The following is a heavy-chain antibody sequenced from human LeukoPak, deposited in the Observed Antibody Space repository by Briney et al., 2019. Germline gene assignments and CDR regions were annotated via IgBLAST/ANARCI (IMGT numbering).Heavy chain of an antibody. CDR3: AAWNVDTAMDPGDY. CDR2: IVVGSGNT. D-gene: IGHD5-18*01. Sequence: PGTSVKVSCKASGFTFTSSAMQWVRQARGQRLEWIGWIVVGSGNTNYAQKFQERVTITRDMSTSTAYKELSSLGSEDTAVYYCAAWNVDTAMDPGDYWGQGTLVTVSS. J-gene: IGHJ4*02. V-gene: IGHV1-58*02. CDR1: GFTFTSSA.